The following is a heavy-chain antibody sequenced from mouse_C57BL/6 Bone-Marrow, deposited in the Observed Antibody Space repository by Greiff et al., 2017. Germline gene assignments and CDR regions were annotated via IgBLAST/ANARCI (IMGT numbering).Heavy chain of an antibody. CDR1: GFNIKDDY. V-gene: IGHV14-4*01. J-gene: IGHJ2*01. D-gene: IGHD4-1*01. Sequence: VQLKESGAELVRPGASVKLSCTASGFNIKDDYMHWVKQRPEQGLEWIGWIDPENGDTEYASKFHGKATITADTSSNTAYLQLSSLTSEDTAVYYWTTSLNWDVDYWGQGTTLTVSS. CDR2: IDPENGDT. CDR3: TTSLNWDVDY.